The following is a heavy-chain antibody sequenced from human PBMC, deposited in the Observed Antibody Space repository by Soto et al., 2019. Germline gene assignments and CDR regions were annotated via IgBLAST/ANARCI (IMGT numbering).Heavy chain of an antibody. CDR1: GYTFTSYD. Sequence: QVQLVQSGAEVKKPGASVKVSCKASGYTFTSYDINWVRQATGQGLECMGWMNPNRGNTGYAQKFQGRVTMTRNTSISTAYMELSSLRSEDTAVYYCARGGDYDYIWGSYRIDYWVQGTLVTVSS. J-gene: IGHJ4*02. D-gene: IGHD3-16*02. V-gene: IGHV1-8*01. CDR2: MNPNRGNT. CDR3: ARGGDYDYIWGSYRIDY.